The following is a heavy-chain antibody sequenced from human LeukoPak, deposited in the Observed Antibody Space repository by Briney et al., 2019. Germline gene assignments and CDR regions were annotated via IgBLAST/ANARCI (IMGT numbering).Heavy chain of an antibody. CDR1: GGSFSAYS. CDR2: VNHNGVT. Sequence: SETLSLTCAVYGGSFSAYSWIWIRQPPGKGLEWIGEVNHNGVTNYNLSLMSRVTISKDTSKNQFSLKLKSVTAADTAVYYCARGYCSGGSCYSSYYYSYMDVWGKGTTVTVSS. V-gene: IGHV4-34*01. CDR3: ARGYCSGGSCYSSYYYSYMDV. D-gene: IGHD2-15*01. J-gene: IGHJ6*03.